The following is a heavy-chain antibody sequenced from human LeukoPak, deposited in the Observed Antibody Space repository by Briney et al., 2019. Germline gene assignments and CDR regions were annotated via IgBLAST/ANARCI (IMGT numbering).Heavy chain of an antibody. CDR2: ISGSGGST. Sequence: GGSLRLSCAASGFTFSSYAMSWVRQAPGKGLEWVSAISGSGGSTYYADSVKGRFTISRDNSKNTLYLQMNSLRAEDTAVYYCAKDPKVVTIFGVVFRNRVQGYFDYWGQGTLVTVSS. D-gene: IGHD3-3*01. CDR1: GFTFSSYA. V-gene: IGHV3-23*01. J-gene: IGHJ4*02. CDR3: AKDPKVVTIFGVVFRNRVQGYFDY.